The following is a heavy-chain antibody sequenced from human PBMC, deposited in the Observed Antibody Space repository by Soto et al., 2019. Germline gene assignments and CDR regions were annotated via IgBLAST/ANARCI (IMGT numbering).Heavy chain of an antibody. J-gene: IGHJ4*02. CDR3: ARDEQLALDY. D-gene: IGHD6-6*01. Sequence: QVQLVESGGGVVQPGRSPRLSCAASGFTFSSYAMHWVRQAPGKGLEWVAVISYDGTNKYYADSVKGRFTISRDNSKDTLYLQMNSLRAEDTAVYYCARDEQLALDYWGQGTLVTVSS. V-gene: IGHV3-30-3*01. CDR1: GFTFSSYA. CDR2: ISYDGTNK.